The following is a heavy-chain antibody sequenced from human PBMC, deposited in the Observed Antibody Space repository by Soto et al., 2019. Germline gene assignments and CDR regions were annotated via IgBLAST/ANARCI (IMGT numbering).Heavy chain of an antibody. J-gene: IGHJ2*01. D-gene: IGHD1-7*01. CDR1: GFTFSSYA. V-gene: IGHV3-23*01. Sequence: EVQLLESGGGLVQPGGSLRLSCAASGFTFSSYAMSWVRQAPGKGLEWVSAISGSGGSTYYADSVKGRFTISRDNSKNTLYLQMNSLRAEDTAVYYCAKVLNWNYSNSRYFDLWGRGTLVTVSS. CDR3: AKVLNWNYSNSRYFDL. CDR2: ISGSGGST.